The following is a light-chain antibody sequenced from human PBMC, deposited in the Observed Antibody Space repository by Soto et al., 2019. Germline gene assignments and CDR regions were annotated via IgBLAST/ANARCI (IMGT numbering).Light chain of an antibody. CDR2: DES. Sequence: EIVLTQSPATLSLSPGERAPFSCRASQRVRSYLPWYQQKPGQPPRPFINDESNRATGIPARFSGSGSGADFTLTISSLEPEDFAVYYCQQRFNRLSFGGGTKVAIK. CDR3: QQRFNRLS. V-gene: IGKV3-11*01. CDR1: QRVRSY. J-gene: IGKJ4*01.